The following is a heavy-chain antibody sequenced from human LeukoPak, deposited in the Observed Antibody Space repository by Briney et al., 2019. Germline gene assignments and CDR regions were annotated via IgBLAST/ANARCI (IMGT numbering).Heavy chain of an antibody. CDR1: GFTFSSYA. Sequence: QSGGSLRLSCAASGFTFSSYAMSWVRQAPGKGLEWVSAISDSGTSTYYADSVKGRFTISRDNSKNTLDLQMNSLGADDTAVYYCVKEFRPFRHFDYWGQGTLVTASS. J-gene: IGHJ4*02. V-gene: IGHV3-23*01. CDR3: VKEFRPFRHFDY. CDR2: ISDSGTST. D-gene: IGHD6-6*01.